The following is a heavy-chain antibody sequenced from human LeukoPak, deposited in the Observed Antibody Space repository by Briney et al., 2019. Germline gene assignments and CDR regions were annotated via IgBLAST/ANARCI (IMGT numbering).Heavy chain of an antibody. V-gene: IGHV4-38-2*02. D-gene: IGHD2-2*01. J-gene: IGHJ4*02. CDR2: IYHSGST. CDR3: ARYAFVVVPAAVAYYFDY. Sequence: PSETLSLXCTVSGYSISSGYYWGWIRQPPGMGLEWIGSIYHSGSTYYNPSLKSRVTISVDTSKNQFSLKLSSVTAADTAVYYCARYAFVVVPAAVAYYFDYWGQGTLATVSS. CDR1: GYSISSGYY.